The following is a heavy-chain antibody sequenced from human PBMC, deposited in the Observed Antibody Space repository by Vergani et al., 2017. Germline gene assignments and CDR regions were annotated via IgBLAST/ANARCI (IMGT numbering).Heavy chain of an antibody. Sequence: QVQLVESGGGVVQYGRSLRLSCPASGFTFSNYAMHWVRQAPGKGLEWVAVISFDGSNKYYADSWKGRFIISRDNPKNTLYLQMHSLRAEDTAVYYCARDGVVRFVESFYFDFWGQGTLVTVSS. D-gene: IGHD3-3*01. CDR1: GFTFSNYA. CDR2: ISFDGSNK. V-gene: IGHV3-30*04. CDR3: ARDGVVRFVESFYFDF. J-gene: IGHJ4*02.